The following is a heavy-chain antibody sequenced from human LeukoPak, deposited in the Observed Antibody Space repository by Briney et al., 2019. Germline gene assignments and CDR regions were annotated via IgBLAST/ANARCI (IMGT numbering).Heavy chain of an antibody. CDR1: GYNFTDYY. J-gene: IGHJ4*02. Sequence: SCKASGYNFTDYYMHWVRQAPGKGLEWVANILYDGSHEFYADSVKGRFTISRDNSKNTLYLQINSLRTEDTAVYFCAKEGRWLDSWGQGTLVTVSS. V-gene: IGHV3-30*04. D-gene: IGHD4-23*01. CDR2: ILYDGSHE. CDR3: AKEGRWLDS.